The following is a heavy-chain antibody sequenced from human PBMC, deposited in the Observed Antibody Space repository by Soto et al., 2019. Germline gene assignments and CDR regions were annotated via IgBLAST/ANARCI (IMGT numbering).Heavy chain of an antibody. CDR2: ISWYDDT. Sequence: QITVKESGPTLVTPTQTLTLTCTFSGFSLSTSGLGVGGIRQPPGKAVAWLALISWYDDTRYSPSMKARLTITKDTSKSQVFLTITNMDTVDTATDSCAHSYSGWYLFDYWGQGTLVTVSS. CDR1: GFSLSTSGLG. D-gene: IGHD6-19*01. V-gene: IGHV2-5*01. CDR3: AHSYSGWYLFDY. J-gene: IGHJ4*02.